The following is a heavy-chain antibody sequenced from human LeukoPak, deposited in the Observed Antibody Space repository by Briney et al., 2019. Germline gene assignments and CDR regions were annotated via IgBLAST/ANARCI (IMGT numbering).Heavy chain of an antibody. CDR2: IKHDGSEK. V-gene: IGHV3-7*05. CDR3: ARDEAWSSDY. CDR1: GFTFSSYG. J-gene: IGHJ4*02. D-gene: IGHD3-10*01. Sequence: PGRSLRLSCAASGFTFSSYGMHWVRQAPGKGLEWVANIKHDGSEKNYVDSVKGRFTISRDNAKNSVHLQVNNLRAEDTALYYCARDEAWSSDYWGQGTLVTVSS.